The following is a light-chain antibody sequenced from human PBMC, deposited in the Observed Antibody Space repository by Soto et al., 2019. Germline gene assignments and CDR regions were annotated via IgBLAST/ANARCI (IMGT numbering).Light chain of an antibody. CDR1: QSISRY. Sequence: DNPMTQSPSSVSASVGDRVTITCRASQSISRYLHWYQHKPGKAPKLLIYAASSLQSGVPSRFSGSGSGTDSTLTISRLQPEDFATYYCQESYSTPRWTFGQGTKVDI. J-gene: IGKJ1*01. CDR3: QESYSTPRWT. V-gene: IGKV1-39*01. CDR2: AAS.